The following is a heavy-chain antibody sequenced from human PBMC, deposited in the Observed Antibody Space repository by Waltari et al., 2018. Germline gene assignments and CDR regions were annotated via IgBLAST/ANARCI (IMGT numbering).Heavy chain of an antibody. CDR2: IRYDGSNK. CDR1: GFTFISYG. D-gene: IGHD3-16*01. J-gene: IGHJ1*01. Sequence: QVQLVESGGGVVQPGGSLRLSCAASGFTFISYGMHWVRQAPGKGLEWVAFIRYDGSNKYYADSVKGRFTISRDNSKNTLYLQMNSLRAEDTAVYYCAKDWGSRDGWHWGQGTLVTVSS. CDR3: AKDWGSRDGWH. V-gene: IGHV3-30*02.